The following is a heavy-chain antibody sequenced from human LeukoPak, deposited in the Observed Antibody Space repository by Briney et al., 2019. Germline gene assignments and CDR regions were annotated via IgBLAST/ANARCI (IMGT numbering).Heavy chain of an antibody. CDR2: IKQDGSEK. J-gene: IGHJ3*02. Sequence: GGSLRLSCAASGFTFSSYWMSWVRQAPGKGLEWVANIKQDGSEKYYVDSVKGRFTISRDNAKNSLYLQMNSLRAEDTAVYYCARVGVLRFLEWLLSDAFDIWGQGTMVTVSS. V-gene: IGHV3-7*01. D-gene: IGHD3-3*01. CDR1: GFTFSSYW. CDR3: ARVGVLRFLEWLLSDAFDI.